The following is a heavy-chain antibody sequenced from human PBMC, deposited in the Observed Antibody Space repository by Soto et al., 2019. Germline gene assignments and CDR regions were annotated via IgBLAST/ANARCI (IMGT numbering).Heavy chain of an antibody. CDR2: IYHSGST. D-gene: IGHD6-6*01. J-gene: IGHJ5*02. Sequence: SETLSLTCAVSGYSISSGYYWGWIRQPPGKGLEWIGSIYHSGSTYYNPSLKSRVTISVDTSKNQFSLKLSSVTAADTAVYYCARVRYSSSSEGWFDPWGQGTLVTISS. CDR1: GYSISSGYY. V-gene: IGHV4-38-2*01. CDR3: ARVRYSSSSEGWFDP.